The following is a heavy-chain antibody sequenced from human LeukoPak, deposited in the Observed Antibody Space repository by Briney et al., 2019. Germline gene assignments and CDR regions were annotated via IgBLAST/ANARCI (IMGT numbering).Heavy chain of an antibody. CDR3: ATSPGDDYSGYFDY. V-gene: IGHV4-4*07. J-gene: IGHJ4*02. Sequence: SETLSLTSTVSGGSISSYYWSWIRQPAGKGLEWIGRIYTSGSTNYNPSLNSRVTMSVDTSKNQFSLKLSSVTAADTAVYYCATSPGDDYSGYFDYWGQGTLVTVSS. CDR2: IYTSGST. D-gene: IGHD4-11*01. CDR1: GGSISSYY.